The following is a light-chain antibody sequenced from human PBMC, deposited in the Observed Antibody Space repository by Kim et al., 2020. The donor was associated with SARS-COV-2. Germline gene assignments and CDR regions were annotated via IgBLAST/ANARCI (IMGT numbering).Light chain of an antibody. CDR2: DAS. CDR1: QGISNS. V-gene: IGKV1-27*01. CDR3: QKYNSAPWT. Sequence: AYVGDRVTIPCRASQGISNSLAWYQQKPGKGPKVLIYDASTLQSGVPSRFSGSGSGTDFTLTISSLQPEDVATYYCQKYNSAPWTLGQGTKVEIK. J-gene: IGKJ1*01.